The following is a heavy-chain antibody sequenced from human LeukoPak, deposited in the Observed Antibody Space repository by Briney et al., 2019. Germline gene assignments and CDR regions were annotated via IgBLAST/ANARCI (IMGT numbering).Heavy chain of an antibody. CDR3: AREMYSSRAFDL. CDR1: GFTFSSYD. CDR2: IGTAGDT. Sequence: GSLRLSCAASGFTFSSYDMHWVRQATGKGLEWVSAIGTAGDTSYPGSVKGRFTISRENAKNSLYLQMNSLRAGDTAVYYCAREMYSSRAFDLWGRGTLVTVSS. D-gene: IGHD6-13*01. V-gene: IGHV3-13*01. J-gene: IGHJ2*01.